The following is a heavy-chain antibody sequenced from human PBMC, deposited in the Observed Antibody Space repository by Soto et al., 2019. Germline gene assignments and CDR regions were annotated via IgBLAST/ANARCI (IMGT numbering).Heavy chain of an antibody. J-gene: IGHJ6*02. CDR3: ARRRYCGADCYSKYYYGMDV. CDR2: IIPVLGVT. Sequence: QVQLVQSGAEVKKPGSSVKVSCQASGSTFSSYTVSWVRQAPGQGLEWMGRIIPVLGVTNYAPKFKGRVTITADKSKTTDYVELSSLRCGDTAVYYWARRRYCGADCYSKYYYGMDVWGQGTTVTVSS. V-gene: IGHV1-69*02. CDR1: GSTFSSYT. D-gene: IGHD2-21*02.